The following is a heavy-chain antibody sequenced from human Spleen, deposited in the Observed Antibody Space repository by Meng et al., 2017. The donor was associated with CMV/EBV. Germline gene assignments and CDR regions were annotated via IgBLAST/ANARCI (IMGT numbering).Heavy chain of an antibody. CDR2: INNKGSTR. D-gene: IGHD3-3*01. V-gene: IGHV3-48*03. CDR1: GFTFSSYE. J-gene: IGHJ6*02. CDR3: ARNYEFWSGYLMDV. Sequence: GESLKISCAASGFTFSSYEMNWVRQAPGKGLEWVSYINNKGSTRYYADSVKGRFTISRDNAKKSLYLQMNSLRAEDTAIYYCARNYEFWSGYLMDVWGQGTTVTVSS.